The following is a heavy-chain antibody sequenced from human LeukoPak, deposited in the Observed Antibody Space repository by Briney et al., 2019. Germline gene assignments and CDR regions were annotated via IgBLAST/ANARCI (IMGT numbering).Heavy chain of an antibody. CDR2: IKQDGSEK. D-gene: IGHD3-22*01. CDR1: GFTFSSYW. Sequence: PGGSLRLSCAASGFTFSSYWMSRVCQAPGKGLEWVANIKQDGSEKYYLDSVKGRFTISRDNAKNSLYLQMNSLRAEDTAVYYCARGSKYYYDSLPGVWFDPWGQGTLVTVSS. V-gene: IGHV3-7*01. CDR3: ARGSKYYYDSLPGVWFDP. J-gene: IGHJ5*02.